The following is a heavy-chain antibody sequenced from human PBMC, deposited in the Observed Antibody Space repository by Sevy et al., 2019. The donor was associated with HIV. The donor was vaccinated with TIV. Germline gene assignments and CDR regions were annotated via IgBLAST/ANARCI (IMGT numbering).Heavy chain of an antibody. J-gene: IGHJ5*02. V-gene: IGHV3-74*01. Sequence: GGSLRLSCAASAFTFDSYWLHWVRQDPWKGLEWVSCVDIDGSRTEYADSVKGRFTIYRDNAKNMLYLEMTSLRVEDTAEYYCARGTALGWFDPWGQGTQVTVSS. D-gene: IGHD5-18*01. CDR2: VDIDGSRT. CDR1: AFTFDSYW. CDR3: ARGTALGWFDP.